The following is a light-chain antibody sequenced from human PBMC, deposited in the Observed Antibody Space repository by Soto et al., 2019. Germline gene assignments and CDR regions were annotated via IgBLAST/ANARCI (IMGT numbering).Light chain of an antibody. V-gene: IGLV1-40*01. CDR1: SSNIGAGYE. Sequence: QSVLTQPPSVSGAPGQRVTISCTGTSSNIGAGYEVHWYQQLPGTAPKLLVSGNGNRPSGVPDRMSASKAGTSASLAITGLQAEDEGHYFCQSYDKRLTAYVFGSGTKLTVL. J-gene: IGLJ1*01. CDR3: QSYDKRLTAYV. CDR2: GNG.